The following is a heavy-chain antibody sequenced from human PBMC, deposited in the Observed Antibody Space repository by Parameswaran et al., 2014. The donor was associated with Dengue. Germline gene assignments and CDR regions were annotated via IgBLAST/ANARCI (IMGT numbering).Heavy chain of an antibody. V-gene: IGHV3-11*04. Sequence: VRQAPGKGLEWVAFISTTGDSMYYGDPVKGRFAISRDNTKNSLFLQMNSLRVEDTAVYYCARDPDCSRTSCLWGAFDVWGQGTTVTVSS. J-gene: IGHJ3*01. CDR2: ISTTGDSM. CDR3: ARDPDCSRTSCLWGAFDV. D-gene: IGHD2-21*01.